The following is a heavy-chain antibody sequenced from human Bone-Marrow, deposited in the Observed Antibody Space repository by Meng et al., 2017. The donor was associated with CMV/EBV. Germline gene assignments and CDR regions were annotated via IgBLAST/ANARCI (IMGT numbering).Heavy chain of an antibody. CDR2: INSDGSST. Sequence: GESLKISCAASGFTFSSYWMHWVRQAPGKGLVWVSRINSDGSSTSYADSVKGRFTISRDNAKNTLYLQMNSLRAEDTAVYYCARELGAFNSGNFDYWGQGTLVTVSS. V-gene: IGHV3-74*01. CDR1: GFTFSSYW. J-gene: IGHJ4*02. CDR3: ARELGAFNSGNFDY. D-gene: IGHD3-10*01.